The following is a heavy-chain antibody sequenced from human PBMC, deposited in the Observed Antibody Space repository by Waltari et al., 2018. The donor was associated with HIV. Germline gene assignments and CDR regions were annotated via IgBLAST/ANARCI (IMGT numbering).Heavy chain of an antibody. Sequence: EVQLVQSGAEVKKPGESLKISCQGSGYSFTNYCIDCVRQMTGKGLEWLGILYPGESRTSSNPSVQGRGTSCADNSISAPHLRWGSLKTSDTAIYYCGTRCGYRQAFDIWGHGILVTVSS. CDR3: GTRCGYRQAFDI. CDR1: GYSFTNYC. V-gene: IGHV5-51*01. CDR2: LYPGESRT. D-gene: IGHD5-12*01. J-gene: IGHJ3*02.